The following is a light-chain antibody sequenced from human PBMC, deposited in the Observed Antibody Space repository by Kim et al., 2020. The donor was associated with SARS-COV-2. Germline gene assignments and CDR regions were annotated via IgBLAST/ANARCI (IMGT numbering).Light chain of an antibody. Sequence: QLVLTQSPSASASLGASVKFTCTLSSGHSSYAIAWHQQQPGKGPRFLMKLNSDGSHTKGDGIPDRFSGSSSGAERYLTISSLQSEDEADYYCQTWGTGIVVFGGGTKVTVL. CDR2: LNSDGSH. CDR1: SGHSSYA. CDR3: QTWGTGIVV. V-gene: IGLV4-69*01. J-gene: IGLJ2*01.